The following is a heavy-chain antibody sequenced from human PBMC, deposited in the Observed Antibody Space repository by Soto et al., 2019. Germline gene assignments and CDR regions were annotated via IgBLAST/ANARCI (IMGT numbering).Heavy chain of an antibody. Sequence: QVQLVQSGPDVKKPGASVKVSCKASGYSFSDYGVTWVRQSPGQGLQWMGWISAYNDDRNYAQNFQDRITMTTDTSTSTAYVELRSLRSDDTAVYFCGRARSAAMVTSDYWGQGTLVTVSS. CDR2: ISAYNDDR. CDR1: GYSFSDYG. J-gene: IGHJ4*02. V-gene: IGHV1-18*01. D-gene: IGHD5-18*01. CDR3: GRARSAAMVTSDY.